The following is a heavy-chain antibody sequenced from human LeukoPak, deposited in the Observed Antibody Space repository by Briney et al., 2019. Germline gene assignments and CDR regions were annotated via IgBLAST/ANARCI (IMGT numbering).Heavy chain of an antibody. CDR3: ARDVAAAGTYYYYMDV. CDR1: GFTFSSYA. CDR2: IYSGGST. V-gene: IGHV3-53*01. D-gene: IGHD6-13*01. J-gene: IGHJ6*03. Sequence: GGSLRLSCAASGFTFSSYAMSWVRQAPGKGLEWVSVIYSGGSTYYADSVKGRFTISRDNSKNTLYLQMNSLRAEDTAVYYCARDVAAAGTYYYYMDVWGKGTTVTISS.